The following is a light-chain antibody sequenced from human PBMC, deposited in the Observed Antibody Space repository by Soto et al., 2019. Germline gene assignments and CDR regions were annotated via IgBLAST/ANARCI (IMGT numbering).Light chain of an antibody. J-gene: IGLJ2*01. CDR1: TSDLGHYNY. CDR2: EVT. CDR3: ASYTNISTLL. V-gene: IGLV2-14*01. Sequence: QPVLTQPASVSGSPGQSITISCTGTTSDLGHYNYVSWYQKHPGTAPRLMIYEVTNRPSGVSNRFSGSKSGNTASLTISGLQAEDEADYYCASYTNISTLLFGGGTKLTVL.